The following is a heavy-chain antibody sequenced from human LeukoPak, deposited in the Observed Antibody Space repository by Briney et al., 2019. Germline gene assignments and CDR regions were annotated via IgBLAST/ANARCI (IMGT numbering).Heavy chain of an antibody. CDR2: INPNSGGT. V-gene: IGHV1-2*02. Sequence: GASVKVSCKASGYTFTGYYMHWVRQAPGQGLEWMGWINPNSGGTNYAQKFQGRVTMTRDTSISTAYMELSRLRSDDTAVYYCARDYCSGGSCYYALDAFDIWGQGTMVTVSS. D-gene: IGHD2-15*01. CDR1: GYTFTGYY. J-gene: IGHJ3*02. CDR3: ARDYCSGGSCYYALDAFDI.